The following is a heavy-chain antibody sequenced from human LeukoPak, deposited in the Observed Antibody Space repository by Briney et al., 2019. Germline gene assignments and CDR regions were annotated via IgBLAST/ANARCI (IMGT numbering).Heavy chain of an antibody. D-gene: IGHD6-19*01. CDR3: AKDRSGWYEDNDAFDI. J-gene: IGHJ3*02. CDR2: ISWNSGSI. Sequence: PGRSLRLSCAASGFTFDDYAMHWVRQAPGKGLEWVSGISWNSGSIGYADSVKGRFTISRDNAKNSLYLQMNSLRAEDTALYYCAKDRSGWYEDNDAFDIWGQGTMVTVSS. V-gene: IGHV3-9*01. CDR1: GFTFDDYA.